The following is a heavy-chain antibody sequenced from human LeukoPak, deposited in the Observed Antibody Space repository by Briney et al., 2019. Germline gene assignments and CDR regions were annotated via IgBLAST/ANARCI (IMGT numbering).Heavy chain of an antibody. J-gene: IGHJ3*02. CDR3: AAFSVDTVMADGFDI. D-gene: IGHD5-18*01. CDR1: GGSISSYY. V-gene: IGHV4-59*01. CDR2: IYYSGST. Sequence: PSETLSLTCTVSGGSISSYYWSWIRQPPGKGLEWIGYIYYSGSTNYNPSLKSRVTISVDTSKNQFSLKLSSVTAADTAVYYSAAFSVDTVMADGFDIWGQGTMVTVSS.